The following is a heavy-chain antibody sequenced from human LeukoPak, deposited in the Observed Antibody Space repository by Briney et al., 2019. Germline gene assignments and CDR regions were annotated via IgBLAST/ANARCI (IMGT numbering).Heavy chain of an antibody. V-gene: IGHV4-34*01. J-gene: IGHJ6*02. CDR1: GGSFSGYY. D-gene: IGHD6-19*01. CDR2: INHSGST. CDR3: AGGRLKQWLVRYADYYYGMDD. Sequence: KPSETLSLTCAVYGGSFSGYYWSWIRQPPGKGLEWIGEINHSGSTNYNPSLKSRVTISVDTSKNQFSLKLSSVTAADTAVYYCAGGRLKQWLVRYADYYYGMDDWGQGTTVTVSS.